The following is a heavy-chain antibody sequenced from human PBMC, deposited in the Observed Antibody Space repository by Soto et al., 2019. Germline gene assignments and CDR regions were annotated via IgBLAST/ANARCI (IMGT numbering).Heavy chain of an antibody. V-gene: IGHV1-3*04. D-gene: IGHD5-12*01. Sequence: QVQLVQSGAEVKKPGASVKVSCKASGITYTTYAIHWVRQAPGQGLEWMGWINTGNGNTRYSQRFQGRVTLTTDTSASTAYMDRSSLTSEDTAVYSGTRAISGYVTWGQGALITVSS. CDR3: TRAISGYVT. J-gene: IGHJ5*02. CDR2: INTGNGNT. CDR1: GITYTTYA.